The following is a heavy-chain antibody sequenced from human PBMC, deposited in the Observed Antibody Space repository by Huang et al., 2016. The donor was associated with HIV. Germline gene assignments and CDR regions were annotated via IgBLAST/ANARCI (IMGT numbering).Heavy chain of an antibody. CDR1: GFSFDSFA. D-gene: IGHD3-10*01. V-gene: IGHV3-21*01. Sequence: DVQLVESGGGLVKPGGSLRLSCAAFGFSFDSFAMHWVRQGQGNGLEWGASLNASSSFKDYAVSLTGRCTVSRDNAKNSLYLQMNSLRPEDTAVYYCVRENYGSGSTLHWFDPWGQGTLVTVSS. J-gene: IGHJ5*02. CDR3: VRENYGSGSTLHWFDP. CDR2: LNASSSFK.